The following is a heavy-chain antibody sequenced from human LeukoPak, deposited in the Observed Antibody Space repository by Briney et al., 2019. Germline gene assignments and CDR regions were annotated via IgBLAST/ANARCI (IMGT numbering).Heavy chain of an antibody. CDR3: ARGVKIEYSSSSRNWYFDL. CDR1: GGSMNSYY. J-gene: IGHJ2*01. V-gene: IGHV4-59*08. D-gene: IGHD6-6*01. Sequence: PSETLSLTCSVSGGSMNSYYWSWIRQPPGKGLEWIGYIYYSGSTNYNPSLKSRVTISVDTSKNQFSLKLSSLTAADTAVYYCARGVKIEYSSSSRNWYFDLWGRGTLVTVSS. CDR2: IYYSGST.